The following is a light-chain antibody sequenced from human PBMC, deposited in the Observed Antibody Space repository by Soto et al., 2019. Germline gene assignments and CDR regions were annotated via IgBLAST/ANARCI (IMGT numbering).Light chain of an antibody. CDR3: QVWDSSSDHPYV. CDR1: NIGSKS. CDR2: YDS. J-gene: IGLJ1*01. V-gene: IGLV3-21*04. Sequence: SYELTQRPSVSVAPGKTARITCGGNNIGSKSVHWYQQKPGQAPVLVIYYDSDRPSGIPERFSGSNSGNTATLTISRVEAGDEADYYCQVWDSSSDHPYVFGTGTKVTVL.